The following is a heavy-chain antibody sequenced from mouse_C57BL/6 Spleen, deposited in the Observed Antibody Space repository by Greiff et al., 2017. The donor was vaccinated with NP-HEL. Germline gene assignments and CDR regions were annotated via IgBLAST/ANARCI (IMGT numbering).Heavy chain of an antibody. CDR1: GFTFSDYG. V-gene: IGHV5-17*01. J-gene: IGHJ2*01. D-gene: IGHD2-4*01. CDR3: ARRGDYDGGYYFDY. CDR2: ISSGSSTI. Sequence: EVQVVESGGGLVKPGGSLKLSCAASGFTFSDYGMHWVRQAPEKGLEWVAYISSGSSTIYYADTVKGRFTISRDNAKNTLFLQMTSLRSEDTAMYYCARRGDYDGGYYFDYWGQGTTLTVSS.